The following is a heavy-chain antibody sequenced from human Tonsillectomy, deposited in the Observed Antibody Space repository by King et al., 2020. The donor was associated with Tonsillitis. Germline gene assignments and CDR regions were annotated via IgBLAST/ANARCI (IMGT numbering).Heavy chain of an antibody. V-gene: IGHV5-51*03. CDR1: GYSFTSYW. CDR3: ASLGDKGSYDYYYYYMDV. Sequence: QLVQSGAEVKKPGESLKISCKGSGYSFTSYWIGWVRQMPGKGLEWMGIIYPGDSDTRYSPSFQGQVTITADKSISTAYLQWSSLKASDTAMYYCASLGDKGSYDYYYYYMDVWGKGTTVTVSS. D-gene: IGHD1-26*01. CDR2: IYPGDSDT. J-gene: IGHJ6*03.